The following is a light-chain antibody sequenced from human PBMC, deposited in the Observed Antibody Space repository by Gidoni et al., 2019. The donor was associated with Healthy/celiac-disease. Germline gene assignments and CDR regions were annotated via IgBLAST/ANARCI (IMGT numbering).Light chain of an antibody. Sequence: DIQMTQSPSTLSASVGDRVNITCRASQSISSWLAWYQQKPGKAPKLPIYKASSLESGVPSRFSGSGSGTEVTLTISSLQPDDFATYSGQQYNTPFTFGPGTKVDIK. CDR1: QSISSW. CDR3: QQYNTPFT. V-gene: IGKV1-5*03. J-gene: IGKJ3*01. CDR2: KAS.